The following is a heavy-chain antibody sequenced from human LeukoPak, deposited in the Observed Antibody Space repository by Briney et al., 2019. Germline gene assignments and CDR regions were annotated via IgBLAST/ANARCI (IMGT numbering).Heavy chain of an antibody. V-gene: IGHV3-74*01. CDR2: VNSDGSWT. J-gene: IGHJ4*02. CDR1: GNYW. CDR3: VSFYETN. Sequence: GGSLRLSCAAPGNYWMHWVRQAPGKGPVWVSHVNSDGSWTSHADSVKGRFTISKDNAKNTVYLQMNNLRTEDTAVYYCVSFYETNWGRGTLVTVSS. D-gene: IGHD2-2*01.